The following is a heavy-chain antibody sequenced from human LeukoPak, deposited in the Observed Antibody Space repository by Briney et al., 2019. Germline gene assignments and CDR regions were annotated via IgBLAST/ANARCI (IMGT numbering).Heavy chain of an antibody. J-gene: IGHJ4*02. D-gene: IGHD6-19*01. CDR2: IDPSDSYT. V-gene: IGHV5-10-1*01. CDR1: GYSFTSNW. CDR3: ARQTRSGWSMEYNFDY. Sequence: GESLKISCKGSGYSFTSNWIGWVRQMPGKGLEWMGRIDPSDSYTNYSPSFQGHVTFSADKSISTAYLQWTSLKASDTAMYYCARQTRSGWSMEYNFDYWGQGTLVTVSS.